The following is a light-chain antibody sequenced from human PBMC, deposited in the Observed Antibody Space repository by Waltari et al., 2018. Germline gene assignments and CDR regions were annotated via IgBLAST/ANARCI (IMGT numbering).Light chain of an antibody. CDR3: SSYAGSNNVV. V-gene: IGLV2-8*01. CDR1: SSDVGGYNY. J-gene: IGLJ2*01. Sequence: QSALTQPPSASGSPGQSVTISCTGTSSDVGGYNYVSWYQQSPGKAPKLMIYEVSKRPPGGPDRFSGSKSGNTASLTVSGLQAEDEADYYCSSYAGSNNVVFGGGTKLTVL. CDR2: EVS.